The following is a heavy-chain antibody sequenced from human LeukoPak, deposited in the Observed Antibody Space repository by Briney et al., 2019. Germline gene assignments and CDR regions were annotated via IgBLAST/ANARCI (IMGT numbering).Heavy chain of an antibody. CDR1: GFTFSSYG. J-gene: IGHJ4*02. CDR2: IRYDGSYK. Sequence: GGSLRLSCAASGFTFSSYGMHWVRQAPGRGLEWVTFIRYDGSYKNNADSVRGRFTISRDNSKNTLYLQMNSLRPDDTAVYYYAKEGCSSTSCSYFDYWGQGTLVTVSS. V-gene: IGHV3-30*02. D-gene: IGHD2-2*01. CDR3: AKEGCSSTSCSYFDY.